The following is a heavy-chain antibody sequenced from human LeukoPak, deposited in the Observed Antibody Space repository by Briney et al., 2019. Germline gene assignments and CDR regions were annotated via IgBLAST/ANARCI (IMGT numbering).Heavy chain of an antibody. CDR2: IYYSGST. CDR3: ARHAKYSSLFSYFDY. Sequence: SETLSLTCTVSGGSISSYYWSWIRQPPGKGLEWIGYIYYSGSTNYNPSLKSRVTISVDTSKNQFSLKLSSVTAADTAVYYCARHAKYSSLFSYFDYWGQGTLVTVSS. V-gene: IGHV4-59*08. J-gene: IGHJ4*02. D-gene: IGHD6-6*01. CDR1: GGSISSYY.